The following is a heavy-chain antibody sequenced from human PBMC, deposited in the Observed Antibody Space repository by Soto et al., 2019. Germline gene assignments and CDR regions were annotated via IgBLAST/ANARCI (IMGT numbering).Heavy chain of an antibody. Sequence: QVQLVQSGAEVKKPGASVKVSCKASGYTFTSYAMHWVRQAPGQRLEWMGWINAGNGNTKYSQKFQGRVTITRDTSASTAYRERSSLRSEDTAVYYCARARNWNYGGHDYWGQGTLVTVSS. V-gene: IGHV1-3*01. CDR2: INAGNGNT. CDR3: ARARNWNYGGHDY. CDR1: GYTFTSYA. D-gene: IGHD1-7*01. J-gene: IGHJ4*02.